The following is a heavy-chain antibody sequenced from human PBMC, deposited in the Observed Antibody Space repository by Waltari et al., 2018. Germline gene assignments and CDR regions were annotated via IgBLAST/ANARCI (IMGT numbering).Heavy chain of an antibody. CDR3: APLPGGSGQTFDY. CDR2: IDPEDGET. D-gene: IGHD3-10*01. V-gene: IGHV1-69-2*01. Sequence: EVELVQSGAEVQKPGATVKISCKASGYTFMDYFMHWVQQDPGKGLEWMGRIDPEDGETVYSEKFQGRVTITADTSTDTAYMELSSLTSGDTAVYYCAPLPGGSGQTFDYWGQGTLVTVSS. J-gene: IGHJ4*02. CDR1: GYTFMDYF.